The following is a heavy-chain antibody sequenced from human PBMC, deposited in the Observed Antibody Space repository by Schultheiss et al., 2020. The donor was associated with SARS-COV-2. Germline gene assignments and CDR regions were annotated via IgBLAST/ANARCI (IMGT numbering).Heavy chain of an antibody. Sequence: ASVKVSCKASGYTFTSYDINWVRQATGQGLEWMGWMNPNSGNTNYAQKLQGRVTMTTDTSTSTAYMELRSLRSDDTAVYYCAATVESSSGYYGMDVWGQGTTVTVSS. CDR3: AATVESSSGYYGMDV. D-gene: IGHD6-6*01. CDR1: GYTFTSYD. V-gene: IGHV1-18*01. J-gene: IGHJ6*02. CDR2: MNPNSGNT.